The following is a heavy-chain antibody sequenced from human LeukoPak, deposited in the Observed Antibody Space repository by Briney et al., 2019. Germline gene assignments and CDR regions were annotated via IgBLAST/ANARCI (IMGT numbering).Heavy chain of an antibody. D-gene: IGHD6-19*01. J-gene: IGHJ4*02. V-gene: IGHV3-64*02. Sequence: GGSLRLSCAASGFTFSSYGMYWVRQAPGKGLEYVSAISNNGGSTYYADSVKGRFTISRDNSDNSRNTIYLHMNSLRAEDTAVYYCAKDQIGWAPGYTSGPLDYWGQGTLVTVSS. CDR2: ISNNGGST. CDR3: AKDQIGWAPGYTSGPLDY. CDR1: GFTFSSYG.